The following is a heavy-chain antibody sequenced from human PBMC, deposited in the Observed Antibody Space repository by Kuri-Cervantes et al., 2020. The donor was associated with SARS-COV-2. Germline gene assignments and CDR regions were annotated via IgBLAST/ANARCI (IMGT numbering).Heavy chain of an antibody. D-gene: IGHD3-3*01. Sequence: GGSLRLSCAASGFTFSSYAMHWVRQAPGKGLEWVGFIRSKAYGGATEYAASVKGRFTISRDDSKSIAYLQMNSLKTEDTAVYYCTREGFPYYYYMDVWGKGTTVTVSS. V-gene: IGHV3-49*04. CDR1: GFTFSSYA. J-gene: IGHJ6*03. CDR3: TREGFPYYYYMDV. CDR2: IRSKAYGGAT.